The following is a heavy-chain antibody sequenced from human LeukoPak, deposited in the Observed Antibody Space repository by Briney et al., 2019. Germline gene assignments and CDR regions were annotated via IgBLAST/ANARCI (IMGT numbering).Heavy chain of an antibody. D-gene: IGHD4-11*01. CDR1: GGSISSGGYY. J-gene: IGHJ4*02. CDR2: IYYSGST. Sequence: SETLSLTCTVSGGSISSGGYYWSWIRQHPGKGLEWIGYIYYSGSTYYNPSLKSRVTISVDTSKNQFSLKLSSVTAADTAVYYCARAPVGVVTTPHFDYWGQGTLATVSS. V-gene: IGHV4-31*03. CDR3: ARAPVGVVTTPHFDY.